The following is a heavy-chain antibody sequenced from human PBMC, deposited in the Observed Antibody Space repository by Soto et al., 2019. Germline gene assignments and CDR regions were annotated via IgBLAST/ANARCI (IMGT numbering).Heavy chain of an antibody. D-gene: IGHD5-12*01. Sequence: HPGGSLRLSCAASGFTFINYSMHWVRQAPAKGLEWVAVISQDGDKEYYADSVKGRFTISRDNSKNTLYLQLNSLRPEDTAVYYCAREWSVANPGYWGQGTQVTVSS. CDR3: AREWSVANPGY. CDR1: GFTFINYS. V-gene: IGHV3-30-3*01. CDR2: ISQDGDKE. J-gene: IGHJ4*02.